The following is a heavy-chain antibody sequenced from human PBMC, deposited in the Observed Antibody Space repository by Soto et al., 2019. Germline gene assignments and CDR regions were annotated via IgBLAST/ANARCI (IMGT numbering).Heavy chain of an antibody. CDR2: IYYSGST. Sequence: QLQLQESGPGLVKPSETLSLTCTVSGGSISSSSYYWGWIRQPPGKGLEWIGSIYYSGSTYYNPFLKSRVTISVDTSKNQFSLKLSSVTAADTAVYYCARQEGYCSSTSCYPAFDYWGQGTLVTVSS. CDR1: GGSISSSSYY. V-gene: IGHV4-39*01. D-gene: IGHD2-2*01. J-gene: IGHJ4*02. CDR3: ARQEGYCSSTSCYPAFDY.